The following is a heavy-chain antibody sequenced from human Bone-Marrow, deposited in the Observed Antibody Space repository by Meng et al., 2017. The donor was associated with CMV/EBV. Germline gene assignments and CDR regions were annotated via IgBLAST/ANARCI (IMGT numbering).Heavy chain of an antibody. CDR1: GFTFSNYG. CDR2: IWYDDGNNK. CDR3: VKGRSMAVAIATTGDYFDY. Sequence: GESLKISCAASGFTFSNYGMHWVRRAPGKGLEWVAVIWYDDGNNKDYADSVKGRFTISRDNSESTVYLQMNSLKAEDTAVYYCVKGRSMAVAIATTGDYFDYWGQGTLVTVSS. D-gene: IGHD6-13*01. J-gene: IGHJ4*02. V-gene: IGHV3-33*06.